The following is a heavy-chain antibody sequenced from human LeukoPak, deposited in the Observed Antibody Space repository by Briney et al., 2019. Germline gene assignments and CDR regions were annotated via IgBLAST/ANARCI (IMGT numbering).Heavy chain of an antibody. CDR1: GGSFSGYY. Sequence: SETLSLTCAVYGGSFSGYYWSWIRQPPGKGLEWIGEINRSGSTNYNPSLKSRVTISVDTSKNQFSLKLSSVTAADTAVYYCARGPNYSSSSRWFDPWGQGTLVTVSS. D-gene: IGHD6-6*01. CDR2: INRSGST. J-gene: IGHJ5*02. V-gene: IGHV4-34*01. CDR3: ARGPNYSSSSRWFDP.